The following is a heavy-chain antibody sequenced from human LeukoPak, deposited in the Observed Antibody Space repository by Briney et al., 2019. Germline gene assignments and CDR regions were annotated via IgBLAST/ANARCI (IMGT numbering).Heavy chain of an antibody. Sequence: GASVKVSCKASGYTFTGYYMHWVRQAPGQGLEWMGWINPNSGGTNYAQKFQGRVTMTRDTSISTAYMELSRLRSDDTAVYYCARATKSIPLSIAASHWGQGTLVTVSS. V-gene: IGHV1-2*02. D-gene: IGHD6-6*01. CDR2: INPNSGGT. CDR1: GYTFTGYY. CDR3: ARATKSIPLSIAASH. J-gene: IGHJ4*02.